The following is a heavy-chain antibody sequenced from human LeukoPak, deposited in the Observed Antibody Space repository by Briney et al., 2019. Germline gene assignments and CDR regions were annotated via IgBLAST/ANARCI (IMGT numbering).Heavy chain of an antibody. V-gene: IGHV1-8*03. J-gene: IGHJ4*02. CDR3: ARVQGRIVVVAAHRAPFDY. D-gene: IGHD2-15*01. CDR1: GYTFTSYD. Sequence: ASVKVSCKASGYTFTSYDINWVRQATGQGLEWMGWMNPNSGNTGYAQKFQGRVTITRNTSISTAYMELSRLRSDDTAVYYCARVQGRIVVVAAHRAPFDYWGQGTLVTVSS. CDR2: MNPNSGNT.